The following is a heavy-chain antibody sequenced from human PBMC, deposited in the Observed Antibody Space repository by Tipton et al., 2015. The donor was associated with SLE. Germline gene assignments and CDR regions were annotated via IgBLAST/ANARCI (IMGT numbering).Heavy chain of an antibody. CDR2: VSWNSGVI. CDR1: GFTFDDYA. D-gene: IGHD2-8*01. J-gene: IGHJ4*02. CDR3: AKEVLYCTKDVCPREFFDF. V-gene: IGHV3-9*01. Sequence: SLRLSCEASGFTFDDYAMHWIRQRPGKGLEWVAGVSWNSGVIGYADSVKGRFTISRDNARNSLYLHINSLRLEDAALYYCAKEVLYCTKDVCPREFFDFWGQGSLVTVSS.